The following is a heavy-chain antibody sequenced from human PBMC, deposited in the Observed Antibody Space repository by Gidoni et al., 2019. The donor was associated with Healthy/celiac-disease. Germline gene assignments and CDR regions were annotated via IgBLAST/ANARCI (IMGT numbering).Heavy chain of an antibody. CDR1: GFNFSCYA. V-gene: IGHV3-23*01. D-gene: IGHD6-19*01. Sequence: EVQLLGAGGGLVQPGGSLRLSCACFGFNFSCYAMSWGRQAPGKGLEWVSAISGSVGSTYYADSVKGRFTISRDNSKNTLYLQMSRLRAEDTAVYYCAKDPYSSGWATRIDYWGQGTLVTVSS. CDR3: AKDPYSSGWATRIDY. CDR2: ISGSVGST. J-gene: IGHJ4*02.